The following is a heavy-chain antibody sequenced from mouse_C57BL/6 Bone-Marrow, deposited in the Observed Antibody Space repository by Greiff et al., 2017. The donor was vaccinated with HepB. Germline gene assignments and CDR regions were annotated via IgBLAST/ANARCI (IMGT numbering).Heavy chain of an antibody. V-gene: IGHV5-17*01. Sequence: EVQLVESGGGLVKPGGSLKLSCAASGFTFSDYGMHWVRLAPEKGLEWVAYISSGSSTIYYADTVKGRFTISRDNAKNTLFLQMTSLRSEDTAMYYCARAGYYSNYDYFDYWGQGTTLTVSS. CDR2: ISSGSSTI. CDR3: ARAGYYSNYDYFDY. CDR1: GFTFSDYG. J-gene: IGHJ2*01. D-gene: IGHD2-5*01.